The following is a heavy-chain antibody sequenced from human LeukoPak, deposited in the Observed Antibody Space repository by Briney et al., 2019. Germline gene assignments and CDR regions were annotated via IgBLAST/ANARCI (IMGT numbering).Heavy chain of an antibody. D-gene: IGHD5-18*01. CDR1: GGSISSDY. CDR2: IYYSGST. Sequence: SETLSLTCTVSGGSISSDYWSWIRQPPGKGLEWIGDIYYSGSTSYNPSLKSRVTISLDTSQNQFSLKLSSITAADTAVYYCARDTATGYYYYAMDVWGQGTTVTVSS. J-gene: IGHJ6*02. V-gene: IGHV4-59*01. CDR3: ARDTATGYYYYAMDV.